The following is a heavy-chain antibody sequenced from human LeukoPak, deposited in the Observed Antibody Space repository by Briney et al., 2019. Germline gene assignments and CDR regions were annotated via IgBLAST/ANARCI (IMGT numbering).Heavy chain of an antibody. V-gene: IGHV1-8*01. D-gene: IGHD3-10*01. CDR1: GYTFTSYD. CDR2: MNPNSGNT. J-gene: IGHJ4*02. CDR3: ARGMPYGSGSSSSFDY. Sequence: ASVKVSCKASGYTFTSYDINWVRQATGQGLEWMGWMNPNSGNTGYAQKFQGRVTMTRNTSISTAYMELSSLRSEDTAVYYCARGMPYGSGSSSSFDYWGQGTLVTVFS.